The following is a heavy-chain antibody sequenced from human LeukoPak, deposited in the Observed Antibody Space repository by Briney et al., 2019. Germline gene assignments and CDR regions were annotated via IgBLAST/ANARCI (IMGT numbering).Heavy chain of an antibody. CDR3: AKDYYGSGSYYMFPYYYYYMDV. CDR2: ISGSGGST. CDR1: GFTFSSYA. Sequence: PGGSLRLSCAASGFTFSSYAMSWVRQAPGKGLEWVSAISGSGGSTYYADSVKGRFTISRDNSKNTLYLQMNSLRAEDTAVYYCAKDYYGSGSYYMFPYYYYYMDVWGKGTTVTISS. J-gene: IGHJ6*03. D-gene: IGHD3-10*01. V-gene: IGHV3-23*01.